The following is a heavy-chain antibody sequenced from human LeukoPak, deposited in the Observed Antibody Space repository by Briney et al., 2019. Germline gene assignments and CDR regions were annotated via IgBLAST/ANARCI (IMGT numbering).Heavy chain of an antibody. V-gene: IGHV3-48*03. CDR2: ISGSGSTT. Sequence: GGSLRLPCAASGFTFSNYEMIWVRQAPGKGLEWISYISGSGSTTYNADSVKGRFTASRDNAQNSLYLQMSSLRVEDTAVYYCARNGMGLHYWGQGTLVTVSS. D-gene: IGHD1-26*01. CDR3: ARNGMGLHY. CDR1: GFTFSNYE. J-gene: IGHJ4*02.